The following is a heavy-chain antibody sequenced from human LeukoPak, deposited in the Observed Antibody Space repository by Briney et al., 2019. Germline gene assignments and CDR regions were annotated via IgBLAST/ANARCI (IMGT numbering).Heavy chain of an antibody. CDR2: INNDGRVT. J-gene: IGHJ4*02. CDR1: GFTFSSHW. CDR3: ARGGQGAVDY. D-gene: IGHD3-16*01. V-gene: IGHV3-74*01. Sequence: GSLRLSCAASGFTFSSHWMHLVRQAPGKGLVWVSFINNDGRVTRYADSVKGRFTISRDNAKNTVYLQMNSLRAEDTAMYYCARGGQGAVDYWGPGTLVTVS.